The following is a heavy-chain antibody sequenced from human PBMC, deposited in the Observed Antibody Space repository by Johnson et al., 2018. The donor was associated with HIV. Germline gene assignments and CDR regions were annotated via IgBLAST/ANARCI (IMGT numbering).Heavy chain of an antibody. CDR3: AKRYSGSLRDTFVI. V-gene: IGHV3-30*04. CDR1: GFTFSSYA. J-gene: IGHJ3*02. CDR2: ISYDGSNK. D-gene: IGHD1-26*01. Sequence: QMLLVESGGGVVQPGRSLRLSCAASGFTFSSYAMHWVRQAPGKGLEWVAVISYDGSNKYYADSVKGRFTISRDNSKNTLYLQMNSLRAEDTAVYYCAKRYSGSLRDTFVIWGQGTMVTVTS.